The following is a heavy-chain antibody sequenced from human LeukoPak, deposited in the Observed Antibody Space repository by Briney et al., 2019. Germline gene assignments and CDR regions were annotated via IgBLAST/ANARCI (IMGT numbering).Heavy chain of an antibody. D-gene: IGHD3-3*01. CDR2: TQPDGGAQ. CDR1: GFSFSTYW. J-gene: IGHJ4*02. CDR3: LRHHDH. Sequence: GGSLRLSCAASGFSFSTYWMSWVRQAPGKGLEWVASTQPDGGAQYYVDSVRGRFTISRDNAENFLYLQMHSLRAADTAIYYCLRHHDHWGQETLVTVSS. V-gene: IGHV3-7*01.